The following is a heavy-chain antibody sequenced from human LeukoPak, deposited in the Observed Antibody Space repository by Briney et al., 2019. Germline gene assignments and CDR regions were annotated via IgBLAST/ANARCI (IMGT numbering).Heavy chain of an antibody. D-gene: IGHD1-26*01. CDR1: GFTFDDYA. V-gene: IGHV3-9*01. J-gene: IGHJ4*02. Sequence: PGRSLRLSCAASGFTFDDYAMHWVRQAPGKGLAWVSGISWNSGSIGYADSVKGRFTISRDNAKNSLYLQMNSLRAEDSALYYCTRDMQGSRLYLVGSQNDWGQGTLVTVSS. CDR2: ISWNSGSI. CDR3: TRDMQGSRLYLVGSQND.